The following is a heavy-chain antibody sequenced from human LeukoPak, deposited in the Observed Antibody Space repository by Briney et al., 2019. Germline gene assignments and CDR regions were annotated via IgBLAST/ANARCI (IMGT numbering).Heavy chain of an antibody. J-gene: IGHJ4*02. CDR2: IYYSGST. Sequence: SETLSLTCTVSGGSISSYYWSWIRQPPGKGLEWIGYIYYSGSTYYNPSLKSRVTISVDTSKNQFSLRLSSVTAADTAVYYCAVFENETYGSGSYVDYWGQGTLVTVSS. CDR1: GGSISSYY. V-gene: IGHV4-59*04. D-gene: IGHD3-10*01. CDR3: AVFENETYGSGSYVDY.